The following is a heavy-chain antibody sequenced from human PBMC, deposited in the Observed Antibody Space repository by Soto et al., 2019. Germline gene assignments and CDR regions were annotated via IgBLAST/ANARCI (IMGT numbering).Heavy chain of an antibody. CDR3: ARSAPLEWLPPLGDYYYYGMDV. Sequence: QVQLQESGPGLVKPSQTLSLTCTVSGGSISSGGYYWSWIRQHPGKGLEWIGYIYYSGSTYYNPSLKSRVTISVDTSKNQFSLKLSSVTAADTVVYYCARSAPLEWLPPLGDYYYYGMDVWGQGTTVTVSS. V-gene: IGHV4-31*03. D-gene: IGHD3-3*01. CDR2: IYYSGST. J-gene: IGHJ6*02. CDR1: GGSISSGGYY.